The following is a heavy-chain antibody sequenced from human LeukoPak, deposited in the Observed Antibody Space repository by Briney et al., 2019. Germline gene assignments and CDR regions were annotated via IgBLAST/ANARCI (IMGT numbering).Heavy chain of an antibody. J-gene: IGHJ4*02. D-gene: IGHD3-10*01. CDR1: GGSISSYY. Sequence: KPSETLSLTCTVSGGSISSYYWSWIRQPAGKGLEWIGRIYTSGSTNYNPSLKSRVTMSVDTSKNQFSPKLSSVTAADTAAYYCARAGGIWFGELFAGYYFDYWGQGTLVTVSS. CDR2: IYTSGST. CDR3: ARAGGIWFGELFAGYYFDY. V-gene: IGHV4-4*07.